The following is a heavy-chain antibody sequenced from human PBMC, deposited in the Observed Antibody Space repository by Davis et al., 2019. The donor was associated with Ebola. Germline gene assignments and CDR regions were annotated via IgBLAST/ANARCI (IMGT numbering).Heavy chain of an antibody. V-gene: IGHV3-7*03. Sequence: PGGSLRPSCAASGFTFRNYWMSWVRQAPGKGLEWVANIKQDGSEKYYVDSVTGRFTISRDNAKNYLYLQMNSLRAEDTAVYYCAGKSTFFDYWGQGTRVTVSS. CDR3: AGKSTFFDY. D-gene: IGHD3-16*01. CDR1: GFTFRNYW. J-gene: IGHJ4*02. CDR2: IKQDGSEK.